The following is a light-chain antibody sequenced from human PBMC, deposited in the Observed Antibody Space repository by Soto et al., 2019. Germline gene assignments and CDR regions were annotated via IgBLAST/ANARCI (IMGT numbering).Light chain of an antibody. CDR3: QQYGGSPWT. CDR2: NAF. J-gene: IGKJ1*01. CDR1: QSVSSSY. Sequence: EIVLTQSPGTLSLSPGERATLSCRASQSVSSSYLAWYQQKPGQAPRLLIYNAFNRATGIPDRFSGSGSGTDFTLTISRLEPEDFAMYYCQQYGGSPWTFGQGTKVDIK. V-gene: IGKV3-20*01.